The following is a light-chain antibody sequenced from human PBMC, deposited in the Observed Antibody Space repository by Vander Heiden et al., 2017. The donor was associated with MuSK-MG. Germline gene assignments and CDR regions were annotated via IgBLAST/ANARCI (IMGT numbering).Light chain of an antibody. J-gene: IGLJ3*02. CDR2: NTD. Sequence: QTVATQEPSFSVSPGGTVTLTCDLSSGSVSTSYYPSWYQHTPGQAPRTLIYNTDTRSSGVPDRFSGSILGNKAALTITGAQADDESDYYCVLYIGSGISVFGGGTKLTVL. CDR3: VLYIGSGISV. CDR1: SGSVSTSYY. V-gene: IGLV8-61*01.